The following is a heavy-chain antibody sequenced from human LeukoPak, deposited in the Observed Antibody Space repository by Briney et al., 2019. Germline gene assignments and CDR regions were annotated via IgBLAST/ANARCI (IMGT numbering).Heavy chain of an antibody. V-gene: IGHV4-59*01. CDR2: IYYSGST. J-gene: IGHJ4*02. CDR3: ARGGLAAAGIDY. D-gene: IGHD6-13*01. Sequence: SETLSLTCTVSGGSISSYYWSWIRQPPGKGLEWIGYIYYSGSTNYNPSLKSRVTISVDTSKNQFSLKLSSVTAADTAVYYCARGGLAAAGIDYWGQGTLVPVSS. CDR1: GGSISSYY.